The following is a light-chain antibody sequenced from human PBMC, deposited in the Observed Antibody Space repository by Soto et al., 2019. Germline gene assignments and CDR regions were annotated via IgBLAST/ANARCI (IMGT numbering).Light chain of an antibody. CDR2: DAS. J-gene: IGKJ4*01. CDR1: QSVRSNY. CDR3: QQYGSSPLT. Sequence: EIVLTQSPGTLSLSPGERATLSCRASQSVRSNYLAWYQQKPGQAPRFLIYDASIRATGIPDRFSGSGSGTDFTLTISRLEPEEFAVYYCQQYGSSPLTFGGGTKVEIK. V-gene: IGKV3-20*01.